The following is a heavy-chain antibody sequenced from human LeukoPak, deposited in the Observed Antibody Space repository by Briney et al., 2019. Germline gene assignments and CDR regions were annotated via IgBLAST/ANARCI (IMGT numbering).Heavy chain of an antibody. CDR2: INTPGGST. D-gene: IGHD2-15*01. CDR1: GFTFSSYA. Sequence: PGGSLRLSCAASGFTFSSYAMSWVRQAPGKGLEWVSAINTPGGSTYYADSVKGRFTISRDNSKNTLYLQMNSLRAEDTAVYYCTRDLNSGGSCWGQGTLVTVSS. V-gene: IGHV3-23*01. J-gene: IGHJ4*02. CDR3: TRDLNSGGSC.